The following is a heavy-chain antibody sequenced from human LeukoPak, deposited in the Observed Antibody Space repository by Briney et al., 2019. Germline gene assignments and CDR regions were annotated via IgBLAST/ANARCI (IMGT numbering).Heavy chain of an antibody. CDR3: ARGFGSSYAHY. Sequence: QPGGSLRLSCAASGFSFSNAWMSWVRQAPGKGLEWVAKIKEDGSEKYYVDSVKGRFTISRDNAEKSLYLQMNSLRAEDTAVYYCARGFGSSYAHYWGQGTLVTVSS. D-gene: IGHD5-18*01. J-gene: IGHJ4*02. V-gene: IGHV3-7*05. CDR1: GFSFSNAW. CDR2: IKEDGSEK.